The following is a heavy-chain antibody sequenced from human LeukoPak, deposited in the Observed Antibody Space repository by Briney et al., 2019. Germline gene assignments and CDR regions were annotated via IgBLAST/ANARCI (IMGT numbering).Heavy chain of an antibody. D-gene: IGHD3-22*01. Sequence: ASVKVSCKISGYSLTELAFHWVRQAPGKGLEWMGGSDPEDVKTSFAEKFQGRVTFTEDTSTDTAFMELSRLRSDVTAVYYCATFQAYANSGHLRPYFDYWGQGTLVTVSS. V-gene: IGHV1-24*01. CDR1: GYSLTELA. J-gene: IGHJ4*02. CDR2: SDPEDVKT. CDR3: ATFQAYANSGHLRPYFDY.